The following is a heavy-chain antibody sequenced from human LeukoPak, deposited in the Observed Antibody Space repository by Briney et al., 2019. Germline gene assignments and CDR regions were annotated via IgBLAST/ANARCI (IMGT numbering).Heavy chain of an antibody. CDR3: ARGPGGYSGYVNAFDI. D-gene: IGHD5-12*01. J-gene: IGHJ3*02. CDR1: GYSISNGYY. CDR2: MFHDGGT. V-gene: IGHV4-38-2*02. Sequence: SETLSLTCTVSGYSISNGYYWGWIPQPPGKGLECIGIMFHDGGTNYNPSVKSRVTISADTSKNQFSLKLTSVTAADTAVYYCARGPGGYSGYVNAFDIWGQGTMVTVSS.